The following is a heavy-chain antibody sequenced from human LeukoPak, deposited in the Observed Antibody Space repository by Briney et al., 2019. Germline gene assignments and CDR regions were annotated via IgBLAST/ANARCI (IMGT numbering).Heavy chain of an antibody. J-gene: IGHJ3*01. CDR3: ARDQYVRGVVGAFDF. Sequence: GGSLRLSCAASRFTFSSYAMTWVRQAPGKGLEWISYISPSGVTHYADSVKGRFTISRDNARNALFLQMNGLRAEDTAVYYCARDQYVRGVVGAFDFWGQGTIVTVSS. CDR1: RFTFSSYA. V-gene: IGHV3-48*03. CDR2: ISPSGVT. D-gene: IGHD3-10*02.